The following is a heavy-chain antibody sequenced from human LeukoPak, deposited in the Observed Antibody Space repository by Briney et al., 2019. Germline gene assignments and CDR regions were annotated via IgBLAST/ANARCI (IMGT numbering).Heavy chain of an antibody. V-gene: IGHV1-2*06. Sequence: GASVKVSCKASGYTFTGYYMHWVRQAPGQGLEWMGRINPNSGGTNYAQKFQGRVTMTRDTSISTAYMELSRLRSDGTAVYYCAREIKRQWLVRSRENTFDYWGQGTLVTVSS. CDR2: INPNSGGT. J-gene: IGHJ4*02. CDR3: AREIKRQWLVRSRENTFDY. CDR1: GYTFTGYY. D-gene: IGHD6-19*01.